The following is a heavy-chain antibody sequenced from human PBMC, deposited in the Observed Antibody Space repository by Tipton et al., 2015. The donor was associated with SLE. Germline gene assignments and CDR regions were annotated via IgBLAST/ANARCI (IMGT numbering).Heavy chain of an antibody. J-gene: IGHJ4*02. CDR2: VYYDGRT. V-gene: IGHV4-59*01. CDR1: GGPTSSYY. D-gene: IGHD5-12*01. CDR3: ARSDPSYSGYNY. Sequence: TLSLTCTVSGGPTSSYYWSWIRQPPGKGLEWIGYVYYDGRTNYNPSLKSRVSISIDTSKNQFSLKVSSVTAADTAVYYCARSDPSYSGYNYWGQGTLVTVSS.